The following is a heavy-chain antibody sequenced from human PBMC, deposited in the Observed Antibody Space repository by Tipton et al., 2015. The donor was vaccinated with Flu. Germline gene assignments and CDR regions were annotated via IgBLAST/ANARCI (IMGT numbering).Heavy chain of an antibody. CDR1: GFSLTTSGVG. J-gene: IGHJ4*02. V-gene: IGHV2-5*02. D-gene: IGHD6-13*01. CDR2: LYWDDDK. Sequence: LVKPTQTLTLTCSFSGFSLTTSGVGVGWIRQPPERALEWLALLYWDDDKRYSPSLKSRLTITKDTSKNQVVLTMTNMGPVDTATYYCTHLLTGLRLRGSWDYWGQGTLVTVPS. CDR3: THLLTGLRLRGSWDY.